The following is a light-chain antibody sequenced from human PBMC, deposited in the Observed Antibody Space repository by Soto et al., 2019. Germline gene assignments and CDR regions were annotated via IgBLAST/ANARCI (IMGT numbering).Light chain of an antibody. J-gene: IGLJ1*01. CDR2: EVS. Sequence: QSALTQPASASGSPGQSITISCTGTSSDVGGYHYVSWYQQHPGKAPKLMIYEVSNRPSRVSNRFSGSKSGNTASLTISGLHAEDEADYYCTSYTSTSTYVFGTGTKVTVL. CDR1: SSDVGGYHY. V-gene: IGLV2-14*01. CDR3: TSYTSTSTYV.